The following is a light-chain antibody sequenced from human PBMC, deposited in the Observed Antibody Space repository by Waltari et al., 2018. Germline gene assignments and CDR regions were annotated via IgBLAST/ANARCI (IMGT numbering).Light chain of an antibody. J-gene: IGLJ3*02. CDR1: TAAVTWGYF. Sequence: QTVVTQEPSLTVSPGGTVTLTCASSTAAVTWGYFPNWFQQKPGQAPRSLIYSISKKHSWTPARFSGSLLGGKAALTLSGAQPEDEAEYYCLLYYGDAQLGVFGGGTKLTVL. CDR3: LLYYGDAQLGV. CDR2: SIS. V-gene: IGLV7-43*01.